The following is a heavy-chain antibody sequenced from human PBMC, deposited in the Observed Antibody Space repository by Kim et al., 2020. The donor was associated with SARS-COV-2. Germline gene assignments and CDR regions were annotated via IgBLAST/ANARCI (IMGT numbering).Heavy chain of an antibody. D-gene: IGHD5-18*01. J-gene: IGHJ6*02. V-gene: IGHV4-59*01. CDR1: GGSISSYY. CDR2: IYYSGST. CDR3: ARENLGYSYGYYYYYGMDV. Sequence: SETLSLTCTVSGGSISSYYWSWIRQPPGKGLEWIGYIYYSGSTNYNPSLKSRVTISVDTSKNQFSLKLSSVTAADTAVYYCARENLGYSYGYYYYYGMDVWGQGTTVTVSS.